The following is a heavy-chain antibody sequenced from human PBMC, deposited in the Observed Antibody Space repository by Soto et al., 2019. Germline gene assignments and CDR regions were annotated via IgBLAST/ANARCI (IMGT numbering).Heavy chain of an antibody. Sequence: QVQLVQSGAEVKKPGSSVKVFCKASGGTFSNYTISWVRQAPGQGLEWMGGIIPVFGTTDYEQKVQGRVTITADGSTSTAYMKLSSLRSADTAVYSCARSSPYIVVRKPTGNQDYYGMYGWGQGTTVTVSS. CDR2: IIPVFGTT. V-gene: IGHV1-69*01. J-gene: IGHJ6*02. CDR1: GGTFSNYT. CDR3: ARSSPYIVVRKPTGNQDYYGMYG. D-gene: IGHD2-2*01.